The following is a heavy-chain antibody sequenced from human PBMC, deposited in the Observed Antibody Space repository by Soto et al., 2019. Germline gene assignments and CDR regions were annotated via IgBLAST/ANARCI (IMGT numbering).Heavy chain of an antibody. Sequence: XETLSLTCTVSGGSISDFYWSWLRQPPGKGLEWIGYIYYSVSTNYNPSLKSRVTISVDTSKNPFSLNLRSMSPADTAVYYCGPVRELAARTFDYWGQGTLVTVSS. CDR3: GPVRELAARTFDY. D-gene: IGHD6-6*01. CDR1: GGSISDFY. CDR2: IYYSVST. J-gene: IGHJ4*02. V-gene: IGHV4-59*01.